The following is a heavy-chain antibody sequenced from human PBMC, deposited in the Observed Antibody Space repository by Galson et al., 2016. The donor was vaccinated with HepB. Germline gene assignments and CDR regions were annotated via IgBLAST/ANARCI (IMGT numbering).Heavy chain of an antibody. CDR2: INHSGST. J-gene: IGHJ3*01. CDR1: GGSFSGYY. CDR3: ARGVDSFGSGSYIAFDV. D-gene: IGHD1-26*01. V-gene: IGHV4-34*01. Sequence: SETLSLTCGVYGGSFSGYYWSWIRQPPGKGLECIGEINHSGSTSYNPSLKSRVTLSAETSKNHFSLKLSSVTAADTAVYYCARGVDSFGSGSYIAFDVWGQGTMVTVSS.